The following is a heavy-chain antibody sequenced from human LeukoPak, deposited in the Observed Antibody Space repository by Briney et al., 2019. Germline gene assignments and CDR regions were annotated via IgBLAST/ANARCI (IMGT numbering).Heavy chain of an antibody. D-gene: IGHD3-9*01. J-gene: IGHJ4*02. V-gene: IGHV4-34*01. CDR2: INHRGST. CDR3: AREGYDILTGYFNDY. CDR1: GGSINNYY. Sequence: SETLSLTCTVSGGSINNYYWSWIRQPPGKGLEWIGEINHRGSTNYNPSLKSRLTISVDTSRNQFSLKLNSVTAADTAVYYCAREGYDILTGYFNDYWGQGTLVTVSS.